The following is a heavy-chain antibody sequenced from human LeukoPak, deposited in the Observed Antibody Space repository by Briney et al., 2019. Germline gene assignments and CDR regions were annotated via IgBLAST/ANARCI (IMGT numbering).Heavy chain of an antibody. D-gene: IGHD1-26*01. CDR1: GFTFTTYW. J-gene: IGHJ4*02. CDR3: AKAPVVGATTTYFDY. V-gene: IGHV3-74*01. Sequence: GGSLRLSCAASGFTFTTYWMHWVRQAPGKGLVWVSHINSDGSTTSYADSVKGRFTISRDNAKNTLYLQMNSLRAEDTAVYYCAKAPVVGATTTYFDYWGQGTLVTVSS. CDR2: INSDGSTT.